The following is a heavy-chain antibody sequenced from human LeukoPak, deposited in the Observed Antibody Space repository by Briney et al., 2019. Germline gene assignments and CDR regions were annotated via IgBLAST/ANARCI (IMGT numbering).Heavy chain of an antibody. V-gene: IGHV3-7*01. CDR2: IKAEGSEE. J-gene: IGHJ4*02. CDR3: ARNTLSAAGDY. D-gene: IGHD6-13*01. Sequence: PGGSLRLSCAASGFTFGSNWMTWVRQAPGRGLEWVANIKAEGSEESDAASVKGRFTISRDNAKNLVFLQMNSLRTEETAVNYCARNTLSAAGDYWGQGTLVSVS. CDR1: GFTFGSNW.